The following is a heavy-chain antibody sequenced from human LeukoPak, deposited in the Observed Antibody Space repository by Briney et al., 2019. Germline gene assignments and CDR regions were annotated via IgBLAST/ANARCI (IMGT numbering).Heavy chain of an antibody. Sequence: SETLSLTYTVSGGSISSSSYYWGWIRQPPGKGLEWIGSIYYSGSTYYNPSLKSRVTISIETSKNQISLRLNSVTAADTAMYYCAKSGGYGLIDYWGQGTLVTVSS. CDR2: IYYSGST. D-gene: IGHD1-26*01. CDR3: AKSGGYGLIDY. J-gene: IGHJ4*02. CDR1: GGSISSSSYY. V-gene: IGHV4-39*01.